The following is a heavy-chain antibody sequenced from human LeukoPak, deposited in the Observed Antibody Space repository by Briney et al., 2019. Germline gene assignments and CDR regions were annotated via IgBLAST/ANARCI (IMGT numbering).Heavy chain of an antibody. D-gene: IGHD3-22*01. CDR1: GFTFSSYA. CDR2: IKQDGSEK. V-gene: IGHV3-7*01. CDR3: ARDWYYYDSSGYSLFDY. Sequence: PGGSLRLSCAASGFTFSSYAMSWVRQAPGKGLEWVANIKQDGSEKYYVDSVKGRFTISRDNAKNSLYLQMNSLRAEDTAVYYCARDWYYYDSSGYSLFDYWGQGTLVTVSS. J-gene: IGHJ4*02.